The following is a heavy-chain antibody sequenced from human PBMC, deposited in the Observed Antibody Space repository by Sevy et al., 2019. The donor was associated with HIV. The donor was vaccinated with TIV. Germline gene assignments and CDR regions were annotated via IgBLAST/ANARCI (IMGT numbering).Heavy chain of an antibody. J-gene: IGHJ6*02. V-gene: IGHV4-59*01. CDR1: GDSISSYY. D-gene: IGHD3-10*01. CDR3: AGANPYLYYGMDV. CDR2: IYYSGRT. Sequence: SETLSLTCTVSGDSISSYYCSWIRQPPGKGLEWIGYIYYSGRTNYNPSLKSRVTISMDTSKNQFSLKLTSVTAADTAVYYCAGANPYLYYGMDVWGQGTTVTVSS.